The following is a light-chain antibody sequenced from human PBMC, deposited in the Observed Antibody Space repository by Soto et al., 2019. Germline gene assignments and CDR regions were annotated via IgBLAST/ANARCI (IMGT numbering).Light chain of an antibody. J-gene: IGKJ3*01. CDR3: QQYDNFT. Sequence: DIQMTQSPSSLSASVGDRVTITCQASQDISNYLNWYQQKPGKAPKLLSYDASNLETGVPSRFSGRGSGTDFTFTISSLQPEYIATYYCQQYDNFTFGPGTKVDIK. V-gene: IGKV1-33*01. CDR2: DAS. CDR1: QDISNY.